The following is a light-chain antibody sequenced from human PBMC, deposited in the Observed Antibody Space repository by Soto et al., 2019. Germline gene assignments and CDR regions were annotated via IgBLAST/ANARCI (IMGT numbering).Light chain of an antibody. V-gene: IGKV3-20*01. CDR3: QQYCWSPRT. J-gene: IGKJ1*01. Sequence: IVLTQSPATLSLSPGESATLSCRASQSVTNNYLAWYQQKRGQAPRLLIYGASTRATGVPDRFGGGGSGTDFTLTISRLEAEDFAVYYCQQYCWSPRTFGHGTKVEI. CDR2: GAS. CDR1: QSVTNNY.